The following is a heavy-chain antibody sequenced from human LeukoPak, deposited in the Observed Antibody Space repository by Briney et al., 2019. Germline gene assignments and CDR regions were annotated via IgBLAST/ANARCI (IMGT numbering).Heavy chain of an antibody. D-gene: IGHD3-22*01. CDR2: IYTSGST. V-gene: IGHV4-61*02. Sequence: SETLSLTCTVSGGSISSGSYYWSWIRQPAGKGLEWIGRIYTSGSTNYNPSLKSRVTISVDTSKNQFSLKLSSVTAADTAVYYCARLEDYYASSGLDPWGQGTLVTVSS. CDR3: ARLEDYYASSGLDP. CDR1: GGSISSGSYY. J-gene: IGHJ5*02.